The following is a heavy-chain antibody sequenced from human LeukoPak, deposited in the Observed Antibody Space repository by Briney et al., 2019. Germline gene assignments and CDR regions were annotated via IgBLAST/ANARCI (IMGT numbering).Heavy chain of an antibody. CDR2: IYYSGST. CDR3: ASLNYYGSGSYYDFWFDP. Sequence: PSETLSLTCTVSGGSISSGGYYWSWIRQHPGTGLEWIGYIYYSGSTYYNPSLKSRVTISVDTSKNQFSLKLSSVTAADTAVYYCASLNYYGSGSYYDFWFDPWGQGTLVTVSS. D-gene: IGHD3-10*01. V-gene: IGHV4-31*03. CDR1: GGSISSGGYY. J-gene: IGHJ5*02.